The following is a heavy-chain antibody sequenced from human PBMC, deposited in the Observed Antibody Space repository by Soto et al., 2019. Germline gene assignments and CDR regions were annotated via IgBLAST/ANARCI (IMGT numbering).Heavy chain of an antibody. CDR1: GGSFSGYY. D-gene: IGHD6-6*01. V-gene: IGHV4-34*10. Sequence: SETLSLTCAVYGGSFSGYYWSWIRQPPGKGLEWIGEINHSGSTNYNPSLKSRVTMTTDTSTSTAYMELRSLRSDDTAVYYCARDRDSSSSWDYWGQGTLVTVSS. CDR2: INHSGST. J-gene: IGHJ4*02. CDR3: ARDRDSSSSWDY.